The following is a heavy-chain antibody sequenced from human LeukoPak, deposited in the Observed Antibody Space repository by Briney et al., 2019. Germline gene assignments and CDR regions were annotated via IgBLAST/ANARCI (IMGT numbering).Heavy chain of an antibody. D-gene: IGHD3-22*01. Sequence: PSETLSLTCTVSGGSISSYYWSWIRQPPGKGLEWIGYTYYSGSTNYNPSLKSRVTISVDTSKNQFSLKLSSVTAADTAVYYCASHYYDSSEFDYWGQGTLVTVSS. CDR3: ASHYYDSSEFDY. CDR2: TYYSGST. CDR1: GGSISSYY. V-gene: IGHV4-59*01. J-gene: IGHJ4*02.